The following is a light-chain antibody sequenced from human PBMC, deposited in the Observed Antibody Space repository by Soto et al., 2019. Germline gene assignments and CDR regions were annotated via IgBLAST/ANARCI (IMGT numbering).Light chain of an antibody. V-gene: IGKV1-17*01. Sequence: DIQLTQSPASLSASLGDRVTITCRAGQDIRSALGWYQQKPGKVPKLLIYAASTLQSGVPSRFRGSRSGTEFTLTISSLQPDDFEAYYCQHYNSYSAAFGQGTKVDIK. J-gene: IGKJ1*01. CDR3: QHYNSYSAA. CDR1: QDIRSA. CDR2: AAS.